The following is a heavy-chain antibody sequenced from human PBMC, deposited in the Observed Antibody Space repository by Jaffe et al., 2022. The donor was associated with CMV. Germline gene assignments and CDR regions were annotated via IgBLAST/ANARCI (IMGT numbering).Heavy chain of an antibody. CDR3: TTDVTMIVVVSR. D-gene: IGHD3-22*01. CDR1: GFTFSNAW. CDR2: IKSKTDGGTT. V-gene: IGHV3-15*01. J-gene: IGHJ4*02. Sequence: EVQLVESGGGLVKPGGSLRLSCAASGFTFSNAWMSWVRQAPGKGLEWVGRIKSKTDGGTTDYAAPVKGRFTISRDDSKNTLYLQMNSLKTEDTAVYYCTTDVTMIVVVSRWGQGTLVTVSS.